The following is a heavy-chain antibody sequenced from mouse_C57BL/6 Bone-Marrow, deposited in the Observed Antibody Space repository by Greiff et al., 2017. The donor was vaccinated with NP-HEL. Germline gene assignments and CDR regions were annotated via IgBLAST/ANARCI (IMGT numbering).Heavy chain of an antibody. CDR3: AESAVVASAIDY. V-gene: IGHV1-55*01. CDR1: GYTFTSYW. D-gene: IGHD1-1*01. J-gene: IGHJ2*01. CDR2: IYPGGGST. Sequence: QVQLQQPGAELVKPGASVKLSCKASGYTFTSYWMTWVKQRPGQGLEWIGDIYPGGGSTNYNDKFKGKATLTVDTSSSTAYLQLSSLTSEDSAVCYSAESAVVASAIDYWGQGTTVTVSS.